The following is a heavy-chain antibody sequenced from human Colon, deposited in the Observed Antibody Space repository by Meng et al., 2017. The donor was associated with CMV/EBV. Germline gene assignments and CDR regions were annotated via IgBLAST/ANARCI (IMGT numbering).Heavy chain of an antibody. CDR3: AKDWTQDGLFTFDF. CDR2: IIYQYGRQ. V-gene: IGHV3-23*03. Sequence: GESLKISCSASGFAFSAFSMNWVRQSPSKGLQWVSIIYQYGRQFYADSVWGRFIISRDNSKNQVFLQMTDLRPDDTATYFCAKDWTQDGLFTFDFWGQGTVVTVSS. J-gene: IGHJ4*02. D-gene: IGHD1-1*01. CDR1: GFAFSAFS.